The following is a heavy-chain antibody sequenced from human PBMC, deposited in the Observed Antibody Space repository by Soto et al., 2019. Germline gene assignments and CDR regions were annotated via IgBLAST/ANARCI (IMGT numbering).Heavy chain of an antibody. V-gene: IGHV1-18*04. CDR3: GRDEWVTSLLGY. J-gene: IGHJ4*02. CDR2: ISADNGNT. CDR1: GYTFTSYG. D-gene: IGHD4-17*01. Sequence: QVQLVQSGAEVKKPGASVKVSCKASGYTFTSYGISWVRQAPGQGLEWMGWISADNGNTNYAQTLQGRVTMTTDTSTRTAYMELRRLRSDDTAVYYCGRDEWVTSLLGYWGQGTLVTVSS.